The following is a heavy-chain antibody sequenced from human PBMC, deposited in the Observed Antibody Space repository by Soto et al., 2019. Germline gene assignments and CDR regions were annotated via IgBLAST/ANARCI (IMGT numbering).Heavy chain of an antibody. CDR3: AIWSGGSHFDY. CDR1: GGTFSSST. V-gene: IGHV1-69*02. Sequence: QVQLVQSGAEVKKPGSSVKVSCKASGGTFSSSTISWVRQAPGQGLEWMGRIIPILGIANYAQKFQGRVTITADKSTSTAYMELSSLRSEDTAVYYCAIWSGGSHFDYWGQGTLVTVSS. J-gene: IGHJ4*02. CDR2: IIPILGIA. D-gene: IGHD2-15*01.